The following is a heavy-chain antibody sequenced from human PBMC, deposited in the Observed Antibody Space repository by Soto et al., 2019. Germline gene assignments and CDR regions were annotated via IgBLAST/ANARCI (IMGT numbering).Heavy chain of an antibody. CDR3: AREYDYGGSHDSPQFDY. Sequence: GMDWVRQAPGKGLEWVAVIWYDGSNEFYADSVKGRFTISRDNSKNTLYLQVNSLRAEDTAVYYCAREYDYGGSHDSPQFDYWGQGTLVTVSS. V-gene: IGHV3-33*01. CDR1: G. CDR2: IWYDGSNE. D-gene: IGHD3-22*01. J-gene: IGHJ4*02.